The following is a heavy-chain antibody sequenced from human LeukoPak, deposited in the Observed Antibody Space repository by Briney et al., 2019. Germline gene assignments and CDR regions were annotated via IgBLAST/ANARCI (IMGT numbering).Heavy chain of an antibody. J-gene: IGHJ6*03. V-gene: IGHV3-30*18. CDR2: ISYDGSNK. CDR1: GFTFSSYS. CDR3: AKDLAGPRKNYCYYYYMDV. Sequence: GGSLRLSCAASGFTFSSYSMNWVRQAPGKGLEWVAVISYDGSNKYYADSVKGRFTISRDNSKNTLYLQMNSLRAEDTAVYYCAKDLAGPRKNYCYYYYMDVWGKGTTVTVSS.